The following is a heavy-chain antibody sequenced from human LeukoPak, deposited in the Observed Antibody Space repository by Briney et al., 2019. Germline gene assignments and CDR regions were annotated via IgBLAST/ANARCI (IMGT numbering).Heavy chain of an antibody. CDR2: IKEDGSEK. J-gene: IGHJ3*02. V-gene: IGHV3-7*03. CDR3: AKMLVNYYDSSGGAFDI. D-gene: IGHD3-22*01. Sequence: GGSLRLSCAASGFTFSNYWMSWVRQAPGKGLEWVANIKEDGSEKYYVDSVKGRFTISRDNARNPLYLQMNSLRAEDTAVYYCAKMLVNYYDSSGGAFDIWGQGTMVTVSS. CDR1: GFTFSNYW.